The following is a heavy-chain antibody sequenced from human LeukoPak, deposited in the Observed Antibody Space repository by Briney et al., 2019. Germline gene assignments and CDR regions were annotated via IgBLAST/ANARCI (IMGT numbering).Heavy chain of an antibody. V-gene: IGHV4-59*01. Sequence: PSETLSLTCTVSGGSISSYYWSWIRQPPGKGLEWIGYIYYSGSTNYNPSLKSRVTISVDTSKNQFSLKLSSVTAADTAVYYCARVIAAADHFDYWGQGALVAASS. D-gene: IGHD6-13*01. CDR1: GGSISSYY. CDR3: ARVIAAADHFDY. J-gene: IGHJ4*02. CDR2: IYYSGST.